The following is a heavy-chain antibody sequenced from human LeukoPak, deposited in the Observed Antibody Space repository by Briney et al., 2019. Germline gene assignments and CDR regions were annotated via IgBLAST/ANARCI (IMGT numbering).Heavy chain of an antibody. V-gene: IGHV3-33*01. J-gene: IGHJ6*02. D-gene: IGHD3-9*01. CDR3: ARDRGDILTGYFYGMDV. CDR2: WXXGSHK. Sequence: WXXGSHKYYAASVKGRFTISRDNSKNTLYLQMNSLRAEDTAVYFCARDRGDILTGYFYGMDVWGQGTTVTVSS.